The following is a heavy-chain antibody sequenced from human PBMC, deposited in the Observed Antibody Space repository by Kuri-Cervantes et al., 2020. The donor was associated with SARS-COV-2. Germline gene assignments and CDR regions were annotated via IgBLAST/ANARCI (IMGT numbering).Heavy chain of an antibody. Sequence: GESLKISCAASGFTFNRHPMNWVRQAPGKGLEWVSYIHNSLDVIYYADSVRGRFTISRDNARNSLYLQMNSLRVDDTAVYYCTRDQRSGNTDVWGQGTTVTVSS. CDR2: IHNSLDVI. D-gene: IGHD2/OR15-2a*01. J-gene: IGHJ6*02. V-gene: IGHV3-48*04. CDR3: TRDQRSGNTDV. CDR1: GFTFNRHP.